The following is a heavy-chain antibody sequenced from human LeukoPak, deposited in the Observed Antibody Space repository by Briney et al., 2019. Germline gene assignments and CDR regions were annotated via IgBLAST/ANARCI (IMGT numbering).Heavy chain of an antibody. CDR2: INPNSGGT. CDR1: GYTFTGYY. CDR3: ARAPYGSGSPSG. V-gene: IGHV1-2*02. Sequence: ASVKVSCKASGYTFTGYYMRWVRQAPGQGLEWMGWINPNSGGTNYAQKFQGRVTMTRDTSISTAYMELSRLRSDDTAVYYCARAPYGSGSPSGWGQGTMVTVSS. D-gene: IGHD6-19*01. J-gene: IGHJ3*01.